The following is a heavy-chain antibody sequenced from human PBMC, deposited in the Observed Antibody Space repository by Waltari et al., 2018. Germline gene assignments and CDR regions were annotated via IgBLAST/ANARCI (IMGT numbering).Heavy chain of an antibody. V-gene: IGHV1-69*05. J-gene: IGHJ4*02. CDR1: GGTFSSYA. CDR3: ASSLYSGSYYGVGN. D-gene: IGHD1-26*01. Sequence: QVQLVQSGAEVKKPGSSVKVSCKASGGTFSSYAISWVRQAPGQGLEWMGGIIPIFGTANYAQKFQGRVTMTRDTSISTAYMELSRLRSDDTAVYYCASSLYSGSYYGVGNWGQGTLVTVSS. CDR2: IIPIFGTA.